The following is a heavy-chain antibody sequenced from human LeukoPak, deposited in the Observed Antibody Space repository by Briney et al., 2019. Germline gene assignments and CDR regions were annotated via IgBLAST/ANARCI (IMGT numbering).Heavy chain of an antibody. J-gene: IGHJ4*02. Sequence: GGSLRLSCAASGFTFSSYWMSWVRQAPGKGLEWVANIKQDGSEKYYVDSVKGRFTISRDNAKNSLYLQMNSLRAEDTAVYYCARDPVIYDFWSGYYTGVTTKPFDYWGQGTLVTVSS. D-gene: IGHD3-3*01. CDR3: ARDPVIYDFWSGYYTGVTTKPFDY. CDR1: GFTFSSYW. V-gene: IGHV3-7*01. CDR2: IKQDGSEK.